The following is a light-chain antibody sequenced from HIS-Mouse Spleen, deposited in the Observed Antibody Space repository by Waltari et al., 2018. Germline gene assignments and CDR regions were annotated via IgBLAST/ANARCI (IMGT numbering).Light chain of an antibody. J-gene: IGLJ2*01. CDR2: SNN. Sequence: QSVLTQPPSASGPPGQRVTISCSGSSPNIGINTVNWYQQLPGTAPKLLIYSNNQRPSGVPDRFSGSKSGTSASLAISGLQSEDEADYYCAAWDDSLNGVVFGGGTKLTVL. V-gene: IGLV1-44*01. CDR1: SPNIGINT. CDR3: AAWDDSLNGVV.